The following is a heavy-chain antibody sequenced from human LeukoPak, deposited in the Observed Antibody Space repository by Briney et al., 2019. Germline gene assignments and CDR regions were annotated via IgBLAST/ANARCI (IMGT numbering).Heavy chain of an antibody. Sequence: SETLSLTCTVSGGSISRYYWSWIRQPPGKGLEWIGYIYYSGSTNYNPSLKSRVTISVDTSKNQFSLKLSSVTAADTAVYYCARHPGFGELLGYFDYWGQGTLVTVSS. CDR1: GGSISRYY. CDR2: IYYSGST. J-gene: IGHJ4*02. V-gene: IGHV4-59*08. CDR3: ARHPGFGELLGYFDY. D-gene: IGHD3-10*01.